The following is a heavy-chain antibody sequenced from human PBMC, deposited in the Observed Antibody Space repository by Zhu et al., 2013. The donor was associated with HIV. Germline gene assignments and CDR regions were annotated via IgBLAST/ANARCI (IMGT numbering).Heavy chain of an antibody. CDR2: IYISGNT. D-gene: IGHD1-1*01. V-gene: IGHV4-4*07. J-gene: IGHJ5*02. Sequence: QVQLQESGPGLVKPSETLSLTCTVSGGSISSYYWSWIRQPAGKGLEWIGRIYISGNTNYNPSLRSRVTMSVDTSNNQFSLKVTSVTAADTAVYYCARDRHTNNWWNWFDPGAREPWSPSPQ. CDR3: ARDRHTNNWWNWFDP. CDR1: GGSISSYY.